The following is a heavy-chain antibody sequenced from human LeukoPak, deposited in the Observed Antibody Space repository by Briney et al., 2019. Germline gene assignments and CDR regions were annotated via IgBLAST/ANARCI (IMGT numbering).Heavy chain of an antibody. CDR1: GFTFSSYW. J-gene: IGHJ4*02. Sequence: PGGSLRLSCAASGFTFSSYWMDWVRQAPGKGLVWVSRIKTDGSSTSYADSVKGRFTISRDNAKNTLYMQMNSLRAEDTAVYYCAGERSSGWSDYWGQGTLVTVSS. CDR2: IKTDGSST. CDR3: AGERSSGWSDY. D-gene: IGHD6-19*01. V-gene: IGHV3-74*01.